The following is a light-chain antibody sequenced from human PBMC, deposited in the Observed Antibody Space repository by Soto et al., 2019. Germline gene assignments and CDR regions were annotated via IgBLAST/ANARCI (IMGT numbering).Light chain of an antibody. J-gene: IGLJ1*01. Sequence: QSVLTQPPSVCGAPGQRVTISCTGSRSNIGAGYDVHWYQQLPGTVPKLLIYGNSNRPSGVSDRFSGSKSDTSASLAITGLQAEDEADYYCQAYDSSLSGYVFGTGTKLTVL. CDR2: GNS. CDR3: QAYDSSLSGYV. V-gene: IGLV1-40*01. CDR1: RSNIGAGYD.